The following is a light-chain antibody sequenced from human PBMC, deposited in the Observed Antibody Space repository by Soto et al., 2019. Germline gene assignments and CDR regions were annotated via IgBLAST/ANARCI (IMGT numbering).Light chain of an antibody. CDR1: QSVSSSY. V-gene: IGKV3-20*01. CDR2: GAS. Sequence: EILLTQSPGTLSLSPGERATLSCRASQSVSSSYLAWYQQKPGQAPRLLIYGASSRATGIPDRFSGSGSGTEFTLTISSLQSEDFAEYHCQQYNSYPWTFGQGTKVDIK. CDR3: QQYNSYPWT. J-gene: IGKJ1*01.